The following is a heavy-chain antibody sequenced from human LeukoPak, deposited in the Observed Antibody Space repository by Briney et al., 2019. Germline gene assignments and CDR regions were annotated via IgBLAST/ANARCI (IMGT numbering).Heavy chain of an antibody. CDR3: VKDLRSDFMGVLSRYLSY. D-gene: IGHD2/OR15-2a*01. J-gene: IGHJ4*02. V-gene: IGHV3-53*05. Sequence: GGSLRLSCAASGFTVSSSYMSWVRQAPGKGLEWVSVIYSGGSTYYADSVKGRFTISRDNSKNTLYLQMSSLRAEDTAVYLCVKDLRSDFMGVLSRYLSYWGQGTLVTVSS. CDR1: GFTVSSSY. CDR2: IYSGGST.